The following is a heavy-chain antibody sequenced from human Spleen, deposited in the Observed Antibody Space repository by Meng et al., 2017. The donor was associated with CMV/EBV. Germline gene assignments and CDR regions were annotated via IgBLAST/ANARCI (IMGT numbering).Heavy chain of an antibody. CDR2: INPAGGRI. CDR3: ARGDCSSTSCYLLDY. D-gene: IGHD2-2*01. V-gene: IGHV1-46*01. CDR1: GYTFTSYY. Sequence: ASVKVSCKTSGYTFTSYYIHWVRQAPGQGLEWMGVINPAGGRISYAQKFQGRVTMTWDTSTSTVYMELSSLRSEDRAVYYCARGDCSSTSCYLLDYWGQGTLVTVSS. J-gene: IGHJ4*02.